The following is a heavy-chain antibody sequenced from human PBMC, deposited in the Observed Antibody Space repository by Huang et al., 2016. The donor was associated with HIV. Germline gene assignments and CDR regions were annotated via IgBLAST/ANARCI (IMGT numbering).Heavy chain of an antibody. J-gene: IGHJ4*02. CDR2: INPNTGNP. Sequence: QVQLVQSGSELKKPGASVKVYCKGSGYTFTDYQISWVRQAPGQGLEWMGCINPNTGNPTYGQGFTGRFVFSVDTSVSTAYLQISSLKAEDTAVYFCARDSGYYRYFDYWGQGTLVTVSS. D-gene: IGHD3-22*01. CDR3: ARDSGYYRYFDY. V-gene: IGHV7-4-1*02. CDR1: GYTFTDYQ.